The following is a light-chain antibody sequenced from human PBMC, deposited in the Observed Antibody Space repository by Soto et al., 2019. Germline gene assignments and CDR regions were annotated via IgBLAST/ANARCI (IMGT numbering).Light chain of an antibody. CDR1: QSLTTSY. CDR2: GAS. CDR3: QQYGSSSGWA. Sequence: EVVLTQSPGTLSLSPGERATLSCRASQSLTTSYLAWYQQKPGQAPRLLIYGASSRATGIPDRFSGSGSGTDFTLTISRLEPEDFAVYYCQQYGSSSGWAYGQGTKVEIK. J-gene: IGKJ1*01. V-gene: IGKV3-20*01.